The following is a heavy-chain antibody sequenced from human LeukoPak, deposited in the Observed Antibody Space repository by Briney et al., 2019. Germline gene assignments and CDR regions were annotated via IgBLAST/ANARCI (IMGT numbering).Heavy chain of an antibody. Sequence: GGSLRLSCAASGFTFSSYWMSWVRQAPGKGLEWVANIKQDGSEKYYVDSVKGRFTISRDNAKNSLYLQMNSLRAEDTAVYYCARGTTGLSAYRNSWYFDYWGQGTLVTVSS. V-gene: IGHV3-7*01. CDR1: GFTFSSYW. CDR3: ARGTTGLSAYRNSWYFDY. D-gene: IGHD6-13*01. CDR2: IKQDGSEK. J-gene: IGHJ4*02.